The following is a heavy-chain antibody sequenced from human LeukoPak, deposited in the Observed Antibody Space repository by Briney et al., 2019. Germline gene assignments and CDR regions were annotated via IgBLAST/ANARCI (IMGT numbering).Heavy chain of an antibody. CDR1: GFSLRTTGVA. V-gene: IGHV2-5*02. CDR2: VYWDDDK. Sequence: ESGPTLENPTQTLTLTCTFSGFSLRTTGVAVGWIRQPPGKALEWLAIVYWDDDKRYSPSLKTRLTITRDISKNQVVLTMTDMDPVDTATYYCAYTFRDAFHVWGQGTVVTVSS. CDR3: AYTFRDAFHV. J-gene: IGHJ3*01. D-gene: IGHD2-2*02.